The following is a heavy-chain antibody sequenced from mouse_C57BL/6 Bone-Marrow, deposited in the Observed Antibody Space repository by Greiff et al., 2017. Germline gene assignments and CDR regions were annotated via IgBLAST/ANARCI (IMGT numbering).Heavy chain of an antibody. CDR1: GYTFTSYW. J-gene: IGHJ2*01. D-gene: IGHD1-3*01. Sequence: VQLQQPGAELVMPGASVKLSCKASGYTFTSYWMHWVKQRPGQGLEWIGEIDPSDSYTNYNQKFKGKSTLTVDKSSSTAYMQLSSLTSEDSAVYYCARLGGKGGFDYGGQGTTLTVSS. CDR2: IDPSDSYT. CDR3: ARLGGKGGFDY. V-gene: IGHV1-69*01.